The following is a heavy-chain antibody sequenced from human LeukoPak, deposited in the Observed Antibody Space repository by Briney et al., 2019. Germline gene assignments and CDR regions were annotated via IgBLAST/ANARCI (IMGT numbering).Heavy chain of an antibody. J-gene: IGHJ4*02. CDR1: GFTFTNYW. CDR2: IKQDGSEK. Sequence: GGSLRLSCAASGFTFTNYWMSWVRQAPGEGLEWVAYIKQDGSEKYYVDSVKGRFTISRDNAKNSLYLQMNSLRAEDTAVYYCARDHYYYDSSGWDYWGQGTLVTVSS. V-gene: IGHV3-7*01. D-gene: IGHD3-22*01. CDR3: ARDHYYYDSSGWDY.